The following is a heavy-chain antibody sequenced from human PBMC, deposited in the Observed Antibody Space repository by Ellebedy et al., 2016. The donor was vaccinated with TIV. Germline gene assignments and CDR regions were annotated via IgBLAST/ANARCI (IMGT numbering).Heavy chain of an antibody. Sequence: SETLSLTCTVSGGSVSSGSYYWGWIRQPPGKGLEWIGYIYYSGSTDHNPSLKSRVTISLDTSRSQVSLRLSSVTAADTAVYYCFGGWSGSGGFWGQGTLVTVSS. CDR3: FGGWSGSGGF. V-gene: IGHV4-61*01. CDR2: IYYSGST. D-gene: IGHD3-3*01. J-gene: IGHJ4*02. CDR1: GGSVSSGSYY.